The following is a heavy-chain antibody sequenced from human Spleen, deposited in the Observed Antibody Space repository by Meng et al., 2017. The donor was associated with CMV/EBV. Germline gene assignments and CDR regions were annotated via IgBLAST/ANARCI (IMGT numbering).Heavy chain of an antibody. CDR2: INPNSGGT. Sequence: ASVKVSCKASGYTFTGYYMHWVRQAPGQGLEWMGWINPNSGGTNYAQKFQGRVTMTRDTSISTAYIELSRLRSDDTAIYYCARDDEYQVLSYFYVMDVWGQGTTVTVSS. V-gene: IGHV1-2*02. D-gene: IGHD2-2*01. CDR1: GYTFTGYY. J-gene: IGHJ6*02. CDR3: ARDDEYQVLSYFYVMDV.